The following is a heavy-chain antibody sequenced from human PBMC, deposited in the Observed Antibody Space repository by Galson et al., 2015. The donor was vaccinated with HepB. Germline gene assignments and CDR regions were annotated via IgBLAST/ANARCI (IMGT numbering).Heavy chain of an antibody. J-gene: IGHJ6*02. CDR1: GYTFTGYY. CDR3: ARGRRVSSSAWYTTLGALMDV. Sequence: SVKVSCKASGYTFTGYYIHWVRQAPGQGLEWMGWISPNSGDTDYAQRFQGRVTMTRDASISTVYMEVSSLRFGDTAVYYCARGRRVSSSAWYTTLGALMDVWGQGTTVTVS. V-gene: IGHV1-2*02. CDR2: ISPNSGDT. D-gene: IGHD6-19*01.